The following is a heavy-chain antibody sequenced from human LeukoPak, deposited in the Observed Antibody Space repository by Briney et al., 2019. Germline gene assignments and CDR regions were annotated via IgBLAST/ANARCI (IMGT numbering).Heavy chain of an antibody. CDR2: VSGGGGPSIL. D-gene: IGHD5-24*01. Sequence: ESGGSLRLSCAASGFTFSSYAMSWVRQAPGKGLEWVSSVSGGGGPSILYYADSVKGRFTISRDNSKNTIYLQMNSLRADDTAIYHCAHGGGSQFHAWGQATLVVFSS. CDR3: AHGGGSQFHA. J-gene: IGHJ5*02. V-gene: IGHV3-23*01. CDR1: GFTFSSYA.